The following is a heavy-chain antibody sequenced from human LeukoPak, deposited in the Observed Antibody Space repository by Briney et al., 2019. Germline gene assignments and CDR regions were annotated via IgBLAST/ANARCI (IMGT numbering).Heavy chain of an antibody. CDR1: GYTFTSYA. V-gene: IGHV1-3*01. Sequence: ASVKVSCKASGYTFTSYAMHWVRQAPGQRLEWMGWINAGNGNTKYSQNFQGRVTFISNTSATTAFMELSSLRSEDAAVYYCARDSGSGDNDYWGQGTLVTVSS. CDR2: INAGNGNT. CDR3: ARDSGSGDNDY. J-gene: IGHJ4*02. D-gene: IGHD1-26*01.